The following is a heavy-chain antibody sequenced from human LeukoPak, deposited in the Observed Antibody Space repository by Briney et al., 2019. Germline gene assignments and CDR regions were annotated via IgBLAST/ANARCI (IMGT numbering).Heavy chain of an antibody. CDR2: IYYSGST. CDR3: ARAIYDILTGYYNAGGAFDI. V-gene: IGHV4-59*01. CDR1: GGSISSYY. Sequence: SETLSLTCTVSGGSISSYYWSWIRQPPGKGLEWIGYIYYSGSTNYNPSLKSRVTISVDTSKNQFSLKLSSVTAADTAVYYCARAIYDILTGYYNAGGAFDIWGQGTMVTVSS. J-gene: IGHJ3*02. D-gene: IGHD3-9*01.